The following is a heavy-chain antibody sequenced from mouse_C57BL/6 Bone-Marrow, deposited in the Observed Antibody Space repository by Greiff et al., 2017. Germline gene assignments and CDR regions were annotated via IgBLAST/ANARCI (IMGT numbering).Heavy chain of an antibody. Sequence: EVKLVESGGGLVKPGGSLKLSCAASGFTFSSYAMSWVRQTPEKRLEWVATISDGGSSTYYPDNVKGRFTISRDNAKNNLYLQMSHLKSEDTAMYYCAKLFAYWGQGTLVTVSA. CDR1: GFTFSSYA. J-gene: IGHJ3*01. CDR3: AKLFAY. V-gene: IGHV5-4*03. CDR2: ISDGGSST.